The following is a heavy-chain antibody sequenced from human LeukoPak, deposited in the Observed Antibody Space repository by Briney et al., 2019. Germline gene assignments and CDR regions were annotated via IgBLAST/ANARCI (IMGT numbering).Heavy chain of an antibody. CDR3: ARTSRYYYDSSGYYPSFDY. J-gene: IGHJ4*02. Sequence: ASVKVSCKASGYTFTSYYMHWVRQAPGQGLEWMGWINPNSGGTNYAQKFQGRVTMTRDTSISTAYMELSRLRSDDTAVYYCARTSRYYYDSSGYYPSFDYWGQGTLVTVSS. CDR2: INPNSGGT. V-gene: IGHV1-2*02. D-gene: IGHD3-22*01. CDR1: GYTFTSYY.